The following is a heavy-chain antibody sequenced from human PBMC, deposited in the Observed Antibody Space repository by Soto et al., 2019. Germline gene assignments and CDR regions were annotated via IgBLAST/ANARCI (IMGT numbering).Heavy chain of an antibody. J-gene: IGHJ6*02. V-gene: IGHV3-23*01. CDR2: ISGSGGST. CDR1: GFTFSSYA. D-gene: IGHD3-22*01. CDR3: VKDLYYYDSSGYNLDV. Sequence: EVQLLESGGGLVQPGGSLRLSCAASGFTFSSYAMSWVRQAPGKGLEWVSAISGSGGSTYYEDSVKGRFTISRDNSKNTRYLEMNSLRAEDKAVYYCVKDLYYYDSSGYNLDVWGQGTTVTVSS.